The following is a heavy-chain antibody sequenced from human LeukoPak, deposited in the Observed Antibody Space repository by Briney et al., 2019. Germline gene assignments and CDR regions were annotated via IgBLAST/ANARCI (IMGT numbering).Heavy chain of an antibody. Sequence: PSETLSLTCTVSGGSISSYYWSWIRQPPGKGLEWIGYIYYSGSTNYNPSLKSRVTISVDTSKNQFSLKLSSVTAADTAVYYCARAGAAAGTFFPILSSARRRRTNWFDPWGQGTLVTVSS. D-gene: IGHD6-13*01. CDR3: ARAGAAAGTFFPILSSARRRRTNWFDP. V-gene: IGHV4-59*12. CDR1: GGSISSYY. J-gene: IGHJ5*02. CDR2: IYYSGST.